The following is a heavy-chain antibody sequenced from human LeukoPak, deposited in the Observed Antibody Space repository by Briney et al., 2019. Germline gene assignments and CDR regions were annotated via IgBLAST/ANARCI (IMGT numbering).Heavy chain of an antibody. CDR1: GFTFSSYW. D-gene: IGHD3-22*01. J-gene: IGHJ2*01. CDR2: IKQDGSEK. CDR3: ARLSPVTMIVVSYWYFDL. Sequence: PGGSLRLSCAASGFTFSSYWMTWVRQAPGKGLEWVANIKQDGSEKFYVDSVKGRLTISRDNAKNSLYLQMNSLRAEDTAVYYCARLSPVTMIVVSYWYFDLWGRGTLVTVSS. V-gene: IGHV3-7*01.